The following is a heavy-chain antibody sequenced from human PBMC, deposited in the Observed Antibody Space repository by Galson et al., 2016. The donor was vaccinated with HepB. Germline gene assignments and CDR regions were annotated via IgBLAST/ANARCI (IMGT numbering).Heavy chain of an antibody. D-gene: IGHD6-13*01. CDR3: ARARRQQLVFYYFDY. Sequence: SVKVSCKASGDAFSTYAISWVRQAPGQGLEWMGGIIPIFGTANYAQKFQGRVTIIADESTSTAYMELSSLRSEDTAVYYCARARRQQLVFYYFDYWGQGTLVTVSS. V-gene: IGHV1-69*13. CDR2: IIPIFGTA. CDR1: GDAFSTYA. J-gene: IGHJ4*02.